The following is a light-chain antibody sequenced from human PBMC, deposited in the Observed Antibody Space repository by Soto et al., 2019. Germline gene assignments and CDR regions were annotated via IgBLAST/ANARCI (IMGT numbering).Light chain of an antibody. J-gene: IGLJ1*01. CDR1: SSDVCGYNY. Sequence: QSVLTQPASVSGSPGQSITISCTGTSSDVCGYNYVSWYQQHLGKAPKLMIYDVSNRPSGVSNRFSGSKSGNTASLTISGLQAEDEADYYCSSYTSSSTLVFGTGTKVTVL. V-gene: IGLV2-14*01. CDR3: SSYTSSSTLV. CDR2: DVS.